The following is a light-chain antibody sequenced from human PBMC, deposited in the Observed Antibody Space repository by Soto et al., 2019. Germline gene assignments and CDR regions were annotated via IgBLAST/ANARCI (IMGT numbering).Light chain of an antibody. CDR3: QQYGSSPTWT. Sequence: EVVLTHSPGTLSLSPGERATLSCRASETVTSDYLAWYQQKPGQAPRLLFYGASRRAAGIPDRFSGSGSGTHFTLTISRLGPEDFAVYYCQQYGSSPTWTLGHGTQVDIK. V-gene: IGKV3-20*01. CDR1: ETVTSDY. J-gene: IGKJ1*01. CDR2: GAS.